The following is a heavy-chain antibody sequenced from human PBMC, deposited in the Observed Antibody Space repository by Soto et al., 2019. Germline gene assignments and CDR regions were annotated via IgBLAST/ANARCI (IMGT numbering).Heavy chain of an antibody. D-gene: IGHD6-19*01. CDR3: VRGAFNSGWYPDYFDY. Sequence: EVQLVESGGGLVQPGGSLRLSCAASGFTFSTSWMTWVRQAPGKGLEWVANIKQDGSAQYYVDSLKGRFSVSRDNAKNSLYLQMDSLRADDTAMYFCVRGAFNSGWYPDYFDYWGQGALVTVSS. CDR1: GFTFSTSW. V-gene: IGHV3-7*01. CDR2: IKQDGSAQ. J-gene: IGHJ4*02.